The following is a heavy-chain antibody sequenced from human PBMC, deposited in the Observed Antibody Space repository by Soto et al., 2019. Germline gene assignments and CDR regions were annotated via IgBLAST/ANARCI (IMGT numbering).Heavy chain of an antibody. CDR3: ARGGAYYYDSSGYCPAPSYYYYGMDV. Sequence: SETLSLTCAVSGGTISSCGYSWSWNRQPPGKGLEWIGYIYHSGGTYYNPSRKSRVTISVDRTKNQFSLKLSSVTAADTAVYYCARGGAYYYDSSGYCPAPSYYYYGMDVWGQGTTVTVSS. CDR2: IYHSGGT. CDR1: GGTISSCGYS. V-gene: IGHV4-30-2*01. J-gene: IGHJ6*02. D-gene: IGHD3-22*01.